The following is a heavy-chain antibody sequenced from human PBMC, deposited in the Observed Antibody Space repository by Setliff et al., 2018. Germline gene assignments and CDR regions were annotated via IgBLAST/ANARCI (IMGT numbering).Heavy chain of an antibody. CDR2: ISPYTGKT. CDR1: GYTFSDYI. V-gene: IGHV1-18*01. Sequence: ASVKVSCKASGYTFSDYIINWVRQAPGQGLEWVGWISPYTGKTYFAQKLQGRVTMTTDTSTSTSYMELRSLRSDDTAVYYCRRLVRFCTSVGCQRLSGGDFWGQGTLVTVSS. CDR3: RRLVRFCTSVGCQRLSGGDF. D-gene: IGHD2-2*01. J-gene: IGHJ4*02.